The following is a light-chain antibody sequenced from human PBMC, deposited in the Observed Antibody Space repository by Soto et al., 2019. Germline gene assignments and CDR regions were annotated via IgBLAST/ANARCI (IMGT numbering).Light chain of an antibody. CDR2: DVS. J-gene: IGLJ1*01. Sequence: QPASVSGSPGQSITISCTGTSSDVGGYNYVSWYQQHPGKASKLMIYDVSNRPSGVSNRFSGSKSGNTASLTISGLQAEDEADYYCSSYTSSSTLLYVFGTGTKLTVL. CDR3: SSYTSSSTLLYV. CDR1: SSDVGGYNY. V-gene: IGLV2-14*01.